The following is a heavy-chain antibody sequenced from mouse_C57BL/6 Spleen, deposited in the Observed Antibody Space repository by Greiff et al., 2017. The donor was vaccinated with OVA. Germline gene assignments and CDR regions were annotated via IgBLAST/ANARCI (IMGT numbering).Heavy chain of an antibody. CDR3: ARWDYDYDASYAMDY. Sequence: QVQLQQSGTELVKPGASVKLSCKASGYTFTSYWMHWVKQRPGQGLEWIGNINPSNGGTNYNEKFKSKATLTVDKSSSTAYMQLSSLTSEDSAVYYCARWDYDYDASYAMDYWGQGTSVTVSS. CDR2: INPSNGGT. D-gene: IGHD2-4*01. J-gene: IGHJ4*01. V-gene: IGHV1-53*01. CDR1: GYTFTSYW.